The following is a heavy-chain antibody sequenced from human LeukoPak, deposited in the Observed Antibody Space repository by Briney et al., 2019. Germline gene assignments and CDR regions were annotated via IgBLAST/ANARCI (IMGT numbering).Heavy chain of an antibody. Sequence: SETLSLTCTVSGGSISSYYWSWIRQPPGKGLEWIGYIYYGGSTNYNPSLKSRVTISVDTSKNQFSLKLSSVTAADTAVYYCARFRYSSSWYYFDYWGQGTLVTVSS. V-gene: IGHV4-59*01. CDR1: GGSISSYY. D-gene: IGHD6-13*01. J-gene: IGHJ4*02. CDR3: ARFRYSSSWYYFDY. CDR2: IYYGGST.